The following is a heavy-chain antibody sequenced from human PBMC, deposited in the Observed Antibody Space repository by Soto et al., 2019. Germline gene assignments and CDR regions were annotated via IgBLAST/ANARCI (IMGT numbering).Heavy chain of an antibody. V-gene: IGHV3-33*01. D-gene: IGHD4-17*01. J-gene: IGHJ4*02. CDR2: IWYDGSNK. CDR1: GFTFRSYG. Sequence: QVQLVESGGGVVPPGRSLRLSCAASGFTFRSYGMHWFRQAPGKGLEWVAVIWYDGSNKYYADSVKGRFTISRDNSKNTLYLQMNSLRAEDTAVYYCARHFYGDWGFGGQGTLVTVSS. CDR3: ARHFYGDWGF.